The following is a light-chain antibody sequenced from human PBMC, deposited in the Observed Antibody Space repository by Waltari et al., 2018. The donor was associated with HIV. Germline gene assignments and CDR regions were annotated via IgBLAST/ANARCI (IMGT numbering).Light chain of an antibody. V-gene: IGLV2-18*02. CDR3: SSYTSSNTWV. J-gene: IGLJ3*02. CDR2: EVS. CDR1: SSDVGYYNR. Sequence: QSALTQPPSVSGSPGQSVTISCTGTSSDVGYYNRVSWYQQPPGTAPKHMIFEVSNRPSGVPDRFSGSKSDNTASLTISGLQAEDEADYYCSSYTSSNTWVFSGGTKLTVL.